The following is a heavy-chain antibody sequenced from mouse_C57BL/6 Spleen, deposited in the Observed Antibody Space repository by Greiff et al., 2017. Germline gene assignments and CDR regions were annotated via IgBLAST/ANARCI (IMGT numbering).Heavy chain of an antibody. V-gene: IGHV1-7*01. CDR3: ARSGDYAEGWFAC. D-gene: IGHD2-4*01. Sequence: VQLQQSGAELAKPGASVKLSCKASGYTFTTHWMHWVKQRPGQGLEWIGYINPSSGYTKYNQKVKDEATLTADKSSSTAYMQLSSLTYEDPAVYYCARSGDYAEGWFACWGQGALVTVSA. J-gene: IGHJ3*01. CDR1: GYTFTTHW. CDR2: INPSSGYT.